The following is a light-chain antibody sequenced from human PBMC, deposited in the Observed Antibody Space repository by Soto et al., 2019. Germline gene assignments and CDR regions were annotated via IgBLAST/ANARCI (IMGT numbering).Light chain of an antibody. J-gene: IGKJ4*01. CDR1: QSVSYSSNSKNY. Sequence: DIVMTQSPDSLAVSLGERATINCKSSQSVSYSSNSKNYLAWYQRKPGQPPKLLIYWASTRESGVPDRFSGSGSGTDFTLTISSLQAEDVALYYCQQYYSIPLTFGGGTKVEIK. CDR2: WAS. CDR3: QQYYSIPLT. V-gene: IGKV4-1*01.